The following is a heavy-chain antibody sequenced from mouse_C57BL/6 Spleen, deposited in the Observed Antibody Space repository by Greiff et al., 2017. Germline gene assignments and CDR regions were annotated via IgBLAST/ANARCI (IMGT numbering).Heavy chain of an antibody. D-gene: IGHD1-1*01. J-gene: IGHJ2*01. V-gene: IGHV5-17*01. CDR3: ARPYGSSYYFAY. Sequence: EVLLLEPGAGLVKPGASLKLSCAASGFTFTDYGMHWVRQAPEKGLEWVAYISSCSSTIYYADTVKGRFTISRDNAKNTLFLQMTSLRSEDTAMYYCARPYGSSYYFAYWGQGTTLTVSS. CDR2: ISSCSSTI. CDR1: GFTFTDYG.